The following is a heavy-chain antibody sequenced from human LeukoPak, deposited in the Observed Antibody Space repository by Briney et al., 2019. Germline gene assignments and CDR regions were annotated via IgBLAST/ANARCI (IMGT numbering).Heavy chain of an antibody. CDR2: INSNSGGT. D-gene: IGHD3-10*01. CDR3: ARGGSGSGYLYYFDS. J-gene: IGHJ4*02. Sequence: GASVKVSCKASGYSFSDYSIHWVRQAPGQGLEWMGRINSNSGGTSYAQNFQGRVTMTRDTSISTAYMEVSGLTSDDTAVYYCARGGSGSGYLYYFDSWGQGTLVSVSS. V-gene: IGHV1-2*06. CDR1: GYSFSDYS.